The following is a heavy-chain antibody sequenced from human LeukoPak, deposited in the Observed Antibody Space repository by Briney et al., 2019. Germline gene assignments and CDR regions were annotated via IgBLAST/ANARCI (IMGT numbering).Heavy chain of an antibody. CDR2: INPNSGGT. CDR1: GYTFTGYY. CDR3: ARVHSGTSLDY. D-gene: IGHD1-26*01. V-gene: IGHV1-2*02. J-gene: IGHJ4*02. Sequence: APLKVSCKASGYTFTGYYMHWVRQAPGQGLEWMGWINPNSGGTSYAQKFQGRVTMTRDTSTSTAYMELSRLRSDDTAVYYCARVHSGTSLDYWGQGTLVTVSS.